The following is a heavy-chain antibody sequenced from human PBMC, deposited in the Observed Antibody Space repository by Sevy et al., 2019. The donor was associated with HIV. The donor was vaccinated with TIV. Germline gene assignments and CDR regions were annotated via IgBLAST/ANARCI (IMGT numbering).Heavy chain of an antibody. V-gene: IGHV3-48*02. J-gene: IGHJ6*02. CDR2: ISSSSSTI. Sequence: GESLKISCAASGFTFSSYSMNWVRQAPGKGLEWVSYISSSSSTIYYAASVKGRFTISRDNAKNSLYLQMNSLRDEDTAVYYCAREVGWIPSYRRYYGMDVWGQGTTVTVSS. D-gene: IGHD3-16*02. CDR3: AREVGWIPSYRRYYGMDV. CDR1: GFTFSSYS.